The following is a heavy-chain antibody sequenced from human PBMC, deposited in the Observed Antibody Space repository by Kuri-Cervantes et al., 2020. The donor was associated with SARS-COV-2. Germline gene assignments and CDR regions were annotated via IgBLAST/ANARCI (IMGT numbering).Heavy chain of an antibody. CDR3: AKGFMEIPPTRYYDP. CDR2: ISYHVHDT. V-gene: IGHV3-23*01. CDR1: GFTFSNAW. D-gene: IGHD3-10*01. Sequence: GGSLRLSCVASGFTFSNAWMSWVRQAPGKGLEWVSFISYHVHDTYYADSVKGRFTISRDSSKDTLYLQMNGLRAEDTAIYYCAKGFMEIPPTRYYDPWGQGTLVTVSS. J-gene: IGHJ5*02.